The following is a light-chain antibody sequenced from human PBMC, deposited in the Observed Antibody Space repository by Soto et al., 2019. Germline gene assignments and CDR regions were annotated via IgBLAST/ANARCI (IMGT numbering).Light chain of an antibody. V-gene: IGKV3-11*01. CDR2: LAS. J-gene: IGKJ1*01. CDR1: QAVNTR. CDR3: HQRQSCPRT. Sequence: EIVLTQSPATLSSFPGDRVTLSCRASQAVNTRLAWYQHKPGQAPSLLIYLASNRADGVPARFSGSGSGTDFTLTLCDVKPEDFAVYYCHQRQSCPRTFGQGT.